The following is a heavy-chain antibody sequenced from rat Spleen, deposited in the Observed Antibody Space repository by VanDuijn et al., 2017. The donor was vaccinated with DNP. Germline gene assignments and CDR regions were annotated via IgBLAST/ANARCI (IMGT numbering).Heavy chain of an antibody. CDR1: GFTFSDYY. D-gene: IGHD1-6*01. Sequence: EVQLVESGGGLVQPGRSLKLSCAASGFTFSDYYMAWVRQAPKKGLEWVASISYEGSSTYYGDSVKGRFTISRDNAKSTLYLQMNSLRSEDTATYYCARAILPYFDYWGQGVMVTVSS. CDR2: ISYEGSST. J-gene: IGHJ2*01. CDR3: ARAILPYFDY. V-gene: IGHV5-22*01.